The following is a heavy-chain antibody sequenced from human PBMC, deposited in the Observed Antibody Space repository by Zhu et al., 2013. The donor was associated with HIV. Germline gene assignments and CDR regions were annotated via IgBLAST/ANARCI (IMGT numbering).Heavy chain of an antibody. Sequence: QAQLVQSGAEVKKPGASVKVSCKASGYTFYSYAISWVRQAPGQGLEWMGWISAWNGNTKYAQKVQGRVTMTTDTSTSTAYMELRSLRSDDTAVYYCARDLYSTSSRPFDIWGQGTKVTVSS. CDR1: GYTFYSYA. CDR3: ARDLYSTSSRPFDI. D-gene: IGHD6-6*01. CDR2: ISAWNGNT. J-gene: IGHJ3*02. V-gene: IGHV1-18*01.